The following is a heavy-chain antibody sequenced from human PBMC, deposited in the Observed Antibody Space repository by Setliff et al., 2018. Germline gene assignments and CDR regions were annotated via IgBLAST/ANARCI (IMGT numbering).Heavy chain of an antibody. V-gene: IGHV4-31*03. CDR2: IYYSWST. CDR3: AGGGRISYRPSRSWYILDY. D-gene: IGHD6-13*01. Sequence: SETLSLTCTVSGGSISSGGYYWSWIRQHPGKGLEWIGYIYYSWSTYYNPSLKSRVTISVDTSKNQFSLKLSSVTAADTAVDYCAGGGRISYRPSRSWYILDYWGQGTLVTVSS. CDR1: GGSISSGGYY. J-gene: IGHJ4*02.